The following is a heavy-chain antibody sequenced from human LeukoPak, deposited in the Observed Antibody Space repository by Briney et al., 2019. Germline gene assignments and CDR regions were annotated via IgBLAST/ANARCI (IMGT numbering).Heavy chain of an antibody. Sequence: SETLYLTCTVSGGSMSSGDYYWSWIRQPPGKGLEWIGYIYYSGSTYYNPSLKSRVIISVDTSKNQSSLKLSSVTAADTAVYYCAKGRVGVTYFYWGQGTLVTVSS. V-gene: IGHV4-30-4*01. D-gene: IGHD2/OR15-2a*01. CDR2: IYYSGST. J-gene: IGHJ4*02. CDR3: AKGRVGVTYFY. CDR1: GGSMSSGDYY.